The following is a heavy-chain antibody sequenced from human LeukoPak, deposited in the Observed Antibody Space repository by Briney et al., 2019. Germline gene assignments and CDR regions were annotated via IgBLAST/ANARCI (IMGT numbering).Heavy chain of an antibody. CDR3: ARGGGELLTYFDY. CDR2: IDRNGIT. CDR1: GGSFNAYY. J-gene: IGHJ4*02. D-gene: IGHD3-10*01. Sequence: SETLSLTCAVYGGSFNAYYWSWIRQAPGKGLEWIGEIDRNGITSYNPSLKSRVTISVDTSKKQVSLKLSSVTAADTAVYYCARGGGELLTYFDYWGQGTLVTVSS. V-gene: IGHV4-34*01.